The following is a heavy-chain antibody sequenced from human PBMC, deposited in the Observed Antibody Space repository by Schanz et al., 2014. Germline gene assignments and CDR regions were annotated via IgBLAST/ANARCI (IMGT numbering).Heavy chain of an antibody. CDR2: IIPILGIA. CDR1: GYSIGGYY. CDR3: ARSNYYDNSDYYNSFDY. V-gene: IGHV1-69*09. J-gene: IGHJ4*02. Sequence: QEQLVQSGAEVKTPGDSVKVSCKASGYSIGGYYMHWVRQAPGQGLEWMGRIIPILGIANYAQKFQGRVTNTADKSTSTAYMDLSSLRPEDTAVYYCARSNYYDNSDYYNSFDYWGQGTLVTVSS. D-gene: IGHD3-22*01.